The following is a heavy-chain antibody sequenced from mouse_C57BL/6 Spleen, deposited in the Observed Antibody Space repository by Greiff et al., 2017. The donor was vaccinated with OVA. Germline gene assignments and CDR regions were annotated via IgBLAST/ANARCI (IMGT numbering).Heavy chain of an antibody. D-gene: IGHD3-2*02. J-gene: IGHJ4*01. V-gene: IGHV1-69*01. CDR2: IDPSDSYT. Sequence: VQLQQSGAELVMPGASVKLSCKASGYTFTSYWMHWVKQRPGQGLEWIGEIDPSDSYTNYNQKFKGKSTLTVDKSSSTAYMQLSSLTSEDSAVYYCARRLRSYAMDYWGQGTSVTVSS. CDR1: GYTFTSYW. CDR3: ARRLRSYAMDY.